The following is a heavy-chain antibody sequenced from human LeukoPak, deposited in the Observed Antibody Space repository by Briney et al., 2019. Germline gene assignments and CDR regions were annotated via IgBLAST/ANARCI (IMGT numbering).Heavy chain of an antibody. CDR2: ISAYNGNT. J-gene: IGHJ6*02. Sequence: ASVKVTFKASGYTFTSYGIHWVRPAPGQGLGWMGWISAYNGNTNYAQKLQGRVTMTTDTSTSTAYMELRSLRYDHTAGYYCAREGRWELDSYYYYGMDVWGQGTTVTVSS. CDR3: AREGRWELDSYYYYGMDV. V-gene: IGHV1-18*01. CDR1: GYTFTSYG. D-gene: IGHD1-26*01.